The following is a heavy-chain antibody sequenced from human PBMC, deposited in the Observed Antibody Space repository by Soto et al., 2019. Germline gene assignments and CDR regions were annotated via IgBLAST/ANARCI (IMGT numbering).Heavy chain of an antibody. D-gene: IGHD3-10*01. CDR3: ARASVVRGVSAGMDV. Sequence: XSVKVSCKASGYTFSSSYMHWVRQAPGQGLEWMGIINPSGGSTSYAQKFQGRVTMTRDTSTSTVYMELSSLRSEDTAVYYCARASVVRGVSAGMDVWGQGTTVTVSS. CDR1: GYTFSSSY. J-gene: IGHJ6*02. CDR2: INPSGGST. V-gene: IGHV1-46*01.